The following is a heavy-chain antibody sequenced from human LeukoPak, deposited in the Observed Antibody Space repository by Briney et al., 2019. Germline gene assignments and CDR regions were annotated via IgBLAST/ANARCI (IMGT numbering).Heavy chain of an antibody. CDR3: ARGGGWYDSSGYYAYFDY. D-gene: IGHD3-22*01. CDR2: IYYSGST. Sequence: SETLSLTCTVSGGSISSGGYYWSWIRQHPGKGLEWIGYIYYSGSTNYNPSLKSRVTISVDTSKNQFSLKLSSVTAADTAVYYCARGGGWYDSSGYYAYFDYWGQGTLVTVSS. V-gene: IGHV4-61*08. J-gene: IGHJ4*02. CDR1: GGSISSGGYY.